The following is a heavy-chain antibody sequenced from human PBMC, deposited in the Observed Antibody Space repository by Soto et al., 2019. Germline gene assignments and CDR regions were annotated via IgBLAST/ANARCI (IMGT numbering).Heavy chain of an antibody. J-gene: IGHJ5*02. D-gene: IGHD5-12*01. V-gene: IGHV4-34*01. CDR1: GGSFSSYY. CDR3: ARGEGRLVGTWFDP. CDR2: INRGGST. Sequence: QVQLQQWGAELLKPSETLSLTCDVYGGSFSSYYWNWIRQPPGKGLEWLGEINRGGSTNYNPSLEGRATISLDTSKTQFSLKLTSMTAADTAVYYCARGEGRLVGTWFDPWGQGILVTVSS.